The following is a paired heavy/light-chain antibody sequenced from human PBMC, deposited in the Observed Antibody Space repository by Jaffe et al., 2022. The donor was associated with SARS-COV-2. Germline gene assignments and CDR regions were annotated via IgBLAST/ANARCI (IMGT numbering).Heavy chain of an antibody. CDR1: GFTFSDYV. V-gene: IGHV3-23*01. D-gene: IGHD6-19*01. CDR3: AKRARGWGFFDY. Sequence: EVQLLESGGGLVQPGGSLRLSCTASGFTFSDYVMAWVRQSPGKGLEWVSAIAESDGREFYADSVKGRFTISRDNFRDTLYLQLDSLRAEDTAVYYCAKRARGWGFFDYWGQGTLITVSS. CDR2: IAESDGRE. J-gene: IGHJ4*02.
Light chain of an antibody. CDR2: DAS. Sequence: EIVLTQTPATLSLSPGERATLSCRASQSLGSLLGWYQQKPGQAPRLFIYDASTRATGIPARFSGSGSGTDFTLTISSLEPEDVAVYYCQQRSSWPLTFGGGTKVEIK. V-gene: IGKV3-11*01. J-gene: IGKJ4*01. CDR1: QSLGSL. CDR3: QQRSSWPLT.